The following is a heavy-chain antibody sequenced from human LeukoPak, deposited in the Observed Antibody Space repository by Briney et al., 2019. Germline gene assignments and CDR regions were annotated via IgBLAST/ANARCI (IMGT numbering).Heavy chain of an antibody. D-gene: IGHD5-18*01. V-gene: IGHV3-30*02. CDR3: AKDWGYSYGFFDY. CDR1: GFTFSSYG. J-gene: IGHJ4*02. CDR2: IRYDGSNK. Sequence: GGSLRLPCAASGFTFSSYGMHWVRQAPGKGLEWVAFIRYDGSNKYYADSVKGRFTISRDNSKNTLYLQMNSLRAEDTAVYYCAKDWGYSYGFFDYWGQGTLVTVSS.